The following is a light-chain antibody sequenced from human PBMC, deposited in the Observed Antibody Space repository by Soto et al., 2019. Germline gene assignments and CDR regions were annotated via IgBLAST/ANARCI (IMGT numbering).Light chain of an antibody. CDR1: SSNIGAGYD. J-gene: IGLJ1*01. Sequence: QSVLTQPPSVSGAPGQRDTISCTGSSSNIGAGYDVHWYQQLPGTAPKLLFYGNSNRPSGVPDRFSGSKSGTSASLAITGLQAEDEADYYCQSHDSSLSGYVFGTGTKVTVL. CDR3: QSHDSSLSGYV. CDR2: GNS. V-gene: IGLV1-40*01.